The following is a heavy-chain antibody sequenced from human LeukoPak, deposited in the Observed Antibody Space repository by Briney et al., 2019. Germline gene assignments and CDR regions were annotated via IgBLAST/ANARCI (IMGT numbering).Heavy chain of an antibody. CDR2: ISGSGGST. D-gene: IGHD3-10*01. CDR3: AKDGSGSYYDSVFFDY. V-gene: IGHV3-23*01. Sequence: SGGSLRLSCAASGFTFSSYAMSWVRQAPGKGQEWVSSISGSGGSTYYADSVKGRFTISRDNSKNTLYLQMNSLRAEDTAVYYCAKDGSGSYYDSVFFDYWGQGTLVTVSS. CDR1: GFTFSSYA. J-gene: IGHJ4*02.